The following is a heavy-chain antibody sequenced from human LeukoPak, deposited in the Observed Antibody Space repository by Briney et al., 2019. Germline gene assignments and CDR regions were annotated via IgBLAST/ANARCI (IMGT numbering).Heavy chain of an antibody. Sequence: PGRSLRLSCAGSGFTFDDYAMHWVRQGPGKGLEWVSGISWNSNSINYADSVRGRFTISRDNAKNSLYLQMNNLRPEDTASYYCAKDAISVIDVLDIWGQGTMVTVSS. CDR2: ISWNSNSI. CDR1: GFTFDDYA. V-gene: IGHV3-9*01. D-gene: IGHD2-21*01. CDR3: AKDAISVIDVLDI. J-gene: IGHJ3*02.